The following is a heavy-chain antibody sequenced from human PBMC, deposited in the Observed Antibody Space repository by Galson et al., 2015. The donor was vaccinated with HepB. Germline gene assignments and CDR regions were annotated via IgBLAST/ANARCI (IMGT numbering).Heavy chain of an antibody. J-gene: IGHJ6*03. CDR1: GFTSSSHW. Sequence: SLRLSCADSGFTSSSHWMNWVRQAPGKGLEWVAFISYNDGHKDCGHSVKGRFTISRDDSKNTLSLQMNSLTTEDTALYYCARNAADWNDGRYNKNHFYMDVWGKGTTVTV. CDR3: ARNAADWNDGRYNKNHFYMDV. V-gene: IGHV3-30*03. D-gene: IGHD1-1*01. CDR2: ISYNDGHK.